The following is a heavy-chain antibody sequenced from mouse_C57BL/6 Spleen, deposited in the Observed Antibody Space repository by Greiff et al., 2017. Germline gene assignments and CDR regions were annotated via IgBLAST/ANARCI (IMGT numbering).Heavy chain of an antibody. CDR3: ARWNYYYFDY. J-gene: IGHJ2*01. D-gene: IGHD1-1*01. V-gene: IGHV1-82*01. CDR2: IYPGDGDT. CDR1: GYAFSSSW. Sequence: VKLQQSGPELVKPGASVKIPCKASGYAFSSSWMNWVKQRPGKGLEWIVRIYPGDGDTNYNGKFKGKSALTADKASSTAYMQLTCLTSVDSAVYCCARWNYYYFDYWGQGTTLTVSS.